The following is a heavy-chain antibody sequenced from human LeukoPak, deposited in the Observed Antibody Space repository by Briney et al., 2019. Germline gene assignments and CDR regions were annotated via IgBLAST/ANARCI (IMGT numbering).Heavy chain of an antibody. CDR2: VSSSSTYT. Sequence: GGSLRLSCAASGFTFSNYAMSWIRQAPGKGLEWLSYVSSSSTYTSYADSVKGRFTISRGNAKNSLYLQMNSLRAEDTAVYYCARGMATSGWYYFDFWGQGTLVTVSS. V-gene: IGHV3-11*05. J-gene: IGHJ4*02. D-gene: IGHD6-19*01. CDR3: ARGMATSGWYYFDF. CDR1: GFTFSNYA.